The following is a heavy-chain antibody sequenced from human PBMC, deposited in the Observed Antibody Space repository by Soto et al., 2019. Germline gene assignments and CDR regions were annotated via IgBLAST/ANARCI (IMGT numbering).Heavy chain of an antibody. Sequence: GGSLRLSCAASGFTFSSYSMNWVRQAPGKGLEWVSSISSSSSYIYYADSVKGRFTISRDNAKNSLYLQMNSLRAEDTAVYYCARSQSKYYYYYMDVWGKGTTVTVSS. CDR1: GFTFSSYS. CDR2: ISSSSSYI. V-gene: IGHV3-21*01. CDR3: ARSQSKYYYYYMDV. J-gene: IGHJ6*03. D-gene: IGHD4-4*01.